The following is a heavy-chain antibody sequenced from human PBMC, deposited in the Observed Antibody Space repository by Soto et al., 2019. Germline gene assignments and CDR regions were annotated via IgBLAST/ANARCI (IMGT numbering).Heavy chain of an antibody. J-gene: IGHJ2*01. CDR2: IYYSGST. CDR1: GGSISSYY. Sequence: QVQLQESGPGLVKPSETLSLTCTVSGGSISSYYWSWIRQPPGKGLEWIGYIYYSGSTNYNPSLKSRVTISVDTSKTQFSMKLSSVTAADTAVYYCARATYYDFWSGYSFGDWYFDLWGRGTLVTVSS. V-gene: IGHV4-59*01. CDR3: ARATYYDFWSGYSFGDWYFDL. D-gene: IGHD3-3*01.